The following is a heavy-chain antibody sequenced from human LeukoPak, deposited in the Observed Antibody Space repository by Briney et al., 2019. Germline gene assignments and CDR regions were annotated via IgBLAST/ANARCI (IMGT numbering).Heavy chain of an antibody. V-gene: IGHV3-30*03. CDR2: ISYDGTNK. J-gene: IGHJ4*02. D-gene: IGHD3-22*01. CDR1: GFTFSAYG. Sequence: GGPLRLSCAASGFTFSAYGMHWGRQAPGKGLGGVAVISYDGTNKYYADSVKGRFTISRDNSKNTLYLQMNSLRAEDTALYYCARELMGLTMIVVVNPIDYWGQGTLVTVSS. CDR3: ARELMGLTMIVVVNPIDY.